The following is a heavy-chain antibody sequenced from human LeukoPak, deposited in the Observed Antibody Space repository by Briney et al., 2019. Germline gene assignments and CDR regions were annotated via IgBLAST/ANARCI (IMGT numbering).Heavy chain of an antibody. CDR3: ARGLSLYSSSSHAFDI. Sequence: PSETLSLTCAVYGGSFSGYYWSWIRQPPGKGLEWIGEINHSGSTNYNPSLKSRVTISVDTSKNQFSLKLSSVTAADTAVYYCARGLSLYSSSSHAFDIWGQGTMVTVSS. CDR2: INHSGST. J-gene: IGHJ3*02. V-gene: IGHV4-34*01. CDR1: GGSFSGYY. D-gene: IGHD6-13*01.